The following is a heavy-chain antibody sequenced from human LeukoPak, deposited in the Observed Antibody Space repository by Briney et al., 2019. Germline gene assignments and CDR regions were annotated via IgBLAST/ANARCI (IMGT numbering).Heavy chain of an antibody. CDR2: INHSGST. V-gene: IGHV4-34*01. Sequence: PSETLSLTCAVYGGSFSGYYWSWIRQPPGKGLEWIGEINHSGSTNYNPSLKSRVTISVDTSKNQFSLKLSSATAADTAVYYCARVVEFPNKGYYYYYYMDVWGKGTTVTVSS. CDR1: GGSFSGYY. J-gene: IGHJ6*03. D-gene: IGHD2-8*01. CDR3: ARVVEFPNKGYYYYYYMDV.